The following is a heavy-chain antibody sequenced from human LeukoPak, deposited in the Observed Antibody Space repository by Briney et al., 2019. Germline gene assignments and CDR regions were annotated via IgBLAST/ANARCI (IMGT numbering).Heavy chain of an antibody. J-gene: IGHJ4*02. CDR2: ISYDGSNP. V-gene: IGHV3-30*18. D-gene: IGHD3-16*02. Sequence: GGSLRLSCAASGFTFSSFGMHWVRQAPGKGLEWVAVISYDGSNPYYADSVKGRFTISRDNSKNTLYLQMNSLRAEDTAVYYCAKDHYDYIGGTYRDFDYWGQGTLVTVSS. CDR3: AKDHYDYIGGTYRDFDY. CDR1: GFTFSSFG.